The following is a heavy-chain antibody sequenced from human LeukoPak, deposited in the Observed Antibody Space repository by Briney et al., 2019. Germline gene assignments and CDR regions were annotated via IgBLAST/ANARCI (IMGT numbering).Heavy chain of an antibody. Sequence: GGSLRLSCAASGFTFSSYAMSWVRQAPGKGLEWVSAISSSDGSTYYADSVKGRFTISRDNSKNTLYLEMNSLRAEDTAVYYCTTSGYSYWGQGTLVTVSS. CDR3: TTSGYSY. CDR1: GFTFSSYA. V-gene: IGHV3-23*01. CDR2: ISSSDGST. D-gene: IGHD3-22*01. J-gene: IGHJ4*02.